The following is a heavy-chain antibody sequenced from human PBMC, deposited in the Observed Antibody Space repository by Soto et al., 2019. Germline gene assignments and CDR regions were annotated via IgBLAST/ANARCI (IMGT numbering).Heavy chain of an antibody. V-gene: IGHV4-31*11. D-gene: IGHD5-18*01. CDR2: IYDSGST. J-gene: IGHJ4*02. CDR1: GDSISSVDYY. Sequence: SETLSLTCAVSGDSISSVDYYWSWIRQHSGKHLAWIGYIYDSGSTYYSLSLKSRDSISVVTSKNQFSLKLSSVTAADTAVYYCASARSHVDTAMVNFDYWGQGILVT. CDR3: ASARSHVDTAMVNFDY.